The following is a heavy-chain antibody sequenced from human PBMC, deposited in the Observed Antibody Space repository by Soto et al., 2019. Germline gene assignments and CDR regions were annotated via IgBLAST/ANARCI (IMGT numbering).Heavy chain of an antibody. J-gene: IGHJ5*02. CDR1: GFTFSSYA. Sequence: PGGSLRLSCAASGFTFSSYAMSWVRQAPGKGLEWVSAISGSGGSTYYADSVKGRFTISRDNSKNALYLQMNSLRAEDTAVYYCAKDPHLFPAAPFDPWGQGTLVTVSS. CDR3: AKDPHLFPAAPFDP. D-gene: IGHD2-2*01. CDR2: ISGSGGST. V-gene: IGHV3-23*01.